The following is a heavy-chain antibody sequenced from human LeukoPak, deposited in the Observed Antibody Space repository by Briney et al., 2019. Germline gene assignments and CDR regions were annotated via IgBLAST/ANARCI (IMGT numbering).Heavy chain of an antibody. D-gene: IGHD5-18*01. CDR3: ARETQIHPLSPFDI. Sequence: SVKVSCKASGGTFSSYAISWVRQAPGQGLEWMGGIIPIFGTANYAQKFQGRVTITADESTSTAYMELSSLRSEDTAVYYCARETQIHPLSPFDIWGQGTMVTVSS. CDR1: GGTFSSYA. J-gene: IGHJ3*02. CDR2: IIPIFGTA. V-gene: IGHV1-69*13.